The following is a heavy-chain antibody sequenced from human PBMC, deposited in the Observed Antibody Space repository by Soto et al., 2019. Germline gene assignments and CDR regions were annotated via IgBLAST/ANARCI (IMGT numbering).Heavy chain of an antibody. V-gene: IGHV3-48*01. CDR1: GFTFTRYS. CDR2: ISGGGGTI. D-gene: IGHD6-13*01. Sequence: GGSLRLSCAASGFTFTRYSMSWVRQAPGKGLEWIAYISGGGGTIGYADSVKGRFTISRDKATKSLYLQMNSLRAEDTAVYYCTIEPERLAELGRFDPWGQGTLVPVSS. CDR3: TIEPERLAELGRFDP. J-gene: IGHJ5*02.